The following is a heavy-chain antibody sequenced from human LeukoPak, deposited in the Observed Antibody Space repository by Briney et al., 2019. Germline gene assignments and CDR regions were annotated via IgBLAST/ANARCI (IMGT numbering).Heavy chain of an antibody. J-gene: IGHJ4*02. CDR2: ISTGSTYT. Sequence: GGSLRLSCAASGFTFSDYYMTWIRQAPGKGLEWLSYISTGSTYTNYANSVKGRFTISRHNSKNTLYLQMNSLRAEDTAVYYCARRGAVAGYYYFDYWGQGTLVTVSS. CDR3: ARRGAVAGYYYFDY. V-gene: IGHV3-11*03. CDR1: GFTFSDYY. D-gene: IGHD6-19*01.